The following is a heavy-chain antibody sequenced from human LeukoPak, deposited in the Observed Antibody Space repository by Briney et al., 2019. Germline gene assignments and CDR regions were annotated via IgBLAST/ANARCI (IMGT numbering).Heavy chain of an antibody. CDR2: ISAYNGNT. D-gene: IGHD6-13*01. CDR1: GYTFTSYG. Sequence: ASVKVSFTASGYTFTSYGISWVRQAPGQGLEWMGWISAYNGNTNYAQKLQGRVTMTTDTSTSTAYMELRSLRSDDTAVYYCAREYSSSWYGTSYGMDVWGQGTTVTVSS. V-gene: IGHV1-18*01. J-gene: IGHJ6*02. CDR3: AREYSSSWYGTSYGMDV.